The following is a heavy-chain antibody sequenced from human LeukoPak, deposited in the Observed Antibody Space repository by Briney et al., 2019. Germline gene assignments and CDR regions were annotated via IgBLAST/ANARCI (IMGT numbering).Heavy chain of an antibody. CDR2: IWYDGSNK. V-gene: IGHV3-33*06. J-gene: IGHJ4*02. CDR3: TKVRSGSSNWALRVFDY. CDR1: GFTFSSYG. D-gene: IGHD6-13*01. Sequence: GGSLRLSCAASGFTFSSYGMHWVRQAPGKGLEWVAVIWYDGSNKYYADSVKGRFTISRDNSKNTLYLQMNNLGVEDTAVYYCTKVRSGSSNWALRVFDYWGQGALVTVSS.